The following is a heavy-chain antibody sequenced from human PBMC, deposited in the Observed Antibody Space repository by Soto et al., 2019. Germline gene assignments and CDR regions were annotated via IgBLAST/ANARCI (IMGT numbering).Heavy chain of an antibody. CDR2: ISWNSGSI. V-gene: IGHV3-9*01. D-gene: IGHD3-3*01. CDR3: AKGNEWLSDYFDY. CDR1: GFTFDDYA. Sequence: EVQLVESGGGLVQPGRSLRLSCAASGFTFDDYAMHWVRQAPGKGLEWVSGISWNSGSIGYADSVKGRFTISRDNAKNSLYLQMNSLRAEDTALYYCAKGNEWLSDYFDYWGQGTLVTVSS. J-gene: IGHJ4*02.